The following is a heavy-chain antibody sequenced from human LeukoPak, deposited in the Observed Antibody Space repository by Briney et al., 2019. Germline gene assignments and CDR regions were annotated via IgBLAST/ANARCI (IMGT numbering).Heavy chain of an antibody. V-gene: IGHV3-33*06. Sequence: GGSLRLSCAASGFTFSSYGMHWVRQAPAKGLEWVAVIWYDGSNKYYADSVKGRFTISRDNSKNTLYLQMNSLRAEDTAVYYCAKDRNPTIFGLSADYWGQGTLVTVSS. CDR1: GFTFSSYG. J-gene: IGHJ4*02. CDR3: AKDRNPTIFGLSADY. D-gene: IGHD3-3*01. CDR2: IWYDGSNK.